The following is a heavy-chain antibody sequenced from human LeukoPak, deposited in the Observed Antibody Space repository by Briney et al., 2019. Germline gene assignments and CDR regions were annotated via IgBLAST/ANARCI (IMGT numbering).Heavy chain of an antibody. Sequence: PGESLRLSCAASGFTFSSYGMSWVRQAPGKGLEWVSAISGSGGSTYYADSVKGRFTISRDNSKNTLYLQMNSLRAEDTAVYYCARGGPYSSSWNPGPDAFDIWGQGTMVTVSS. V-gene: IGHV3-23*01. D-gene: IGHD6-13*01. CDR1: GFTFSSYG. J-gene: IGHJ3*02. CDR2: ISGSGGST. CDR3: ARGGPYSSSWNPGPDAFDI.